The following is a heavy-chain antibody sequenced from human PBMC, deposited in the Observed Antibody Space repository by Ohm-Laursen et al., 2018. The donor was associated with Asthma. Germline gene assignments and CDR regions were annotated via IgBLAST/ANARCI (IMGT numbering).Heavy chain of an antibody. J-gene: IGHJ4*02. CDR1: GFTFSSYS. CDR2: ISSSSSYI. D-gene: IGHD6-13*01. V-gene: IGHV3-21*01. Sequence: SLRLSCAVSGFTFSSYSMNWVRQAPGKGLEWVSSISSSSSYIYYADSVKGRFTISRDNAKNSLYLQMNSLRAEDTAVYYCARYSLAAAGRFFDYWGQGTLVTVSS. CDR3: ARYSLAAAGRFFDY.